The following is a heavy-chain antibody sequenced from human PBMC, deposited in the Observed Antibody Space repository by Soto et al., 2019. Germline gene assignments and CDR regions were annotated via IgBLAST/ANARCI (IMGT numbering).Heavy chain of an antibody. CDR1: GYTFTGHY. D-gene: IGHD1-26*01. CDR2: IGPESGAT. J-gene: IGHJ4*02. CDR3: GRGRSGQIVVFY. Sequence: ASVKVTCKASGYTFTGHYIHWVRQAPEQGPEWMGEIGPESGATRYAQRFQGRVTMTRDMSITTVYMELNNLSPDDTAVYYCGRGRSGQIVVFYWGQGTPVTVSS. V-gene: IGHV1-2*02.